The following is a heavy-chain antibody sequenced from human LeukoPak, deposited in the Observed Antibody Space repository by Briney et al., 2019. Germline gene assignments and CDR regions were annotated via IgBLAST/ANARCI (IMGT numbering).Heavy chain of an antibody. V-gene: IGHV4-39*01. CDR2: IYYSGST. D-gene: IGHD3-10*01. Sequence: SETLSLTCTVSGGSISSSSYYWGWIRQPPGKGLEWIGSIYYSGSTYNNPSLKSRVTTSVDTSKNQFSLKLSSVTAADTAVYYCARHAYASGSPNWFDPWGQGTLVTVSS. CDR3: ARHAYASGSPNWFDP. J-gene: IGHJ5*02. CDR1: GGSISSSSYY.